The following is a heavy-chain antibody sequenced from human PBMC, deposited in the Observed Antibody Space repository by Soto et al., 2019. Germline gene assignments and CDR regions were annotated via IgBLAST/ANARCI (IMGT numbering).Heavy chain of an antibody. CDR3: ARESAAALAFDI. CDR1: GFTVSSNY. V-gene: IGHV3-66*01. Sequence: GGSLRLSCAASGFTVSSNYMSWVRQAPGKGLEWVSVIYSGGSTYYADSVKGRFTISRDNSKNTLYLQMNSLRAEDTAVYYCARESAAALAFDIWGQGTMVTVSS. D-gene: IGHD6-13*01. J-gene: IGHJ3*02. CDR2: IYSGGST.